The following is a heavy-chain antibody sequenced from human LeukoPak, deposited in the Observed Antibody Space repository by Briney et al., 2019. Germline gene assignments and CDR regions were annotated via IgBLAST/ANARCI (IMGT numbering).Heavy chain of an antibody. CDR3: ASEYCSSTSCYQSFDY. J-gene: IGHJ4*02. CDR1: GYTFTGYY. Sequence: ASVKVSCKASGYTFTGYYMHWVRQAPGRGLEWMGWINPNSGGTNYAQKFQGRVTMTRDTSISTAYMELSRLRSDDTAVYYCASEYCSSTSCYQSFDYWGQGTLVTVSS. CDR2: INPNSGGT. V-gene: IGHV1-2*02. D-gene: IGHD2-2*01.